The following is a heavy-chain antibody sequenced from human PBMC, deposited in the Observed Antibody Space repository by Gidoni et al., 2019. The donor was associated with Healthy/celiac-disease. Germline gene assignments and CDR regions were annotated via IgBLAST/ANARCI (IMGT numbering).Heavy chain of an antibody. D-gene: IGHD4-17*01. CDR1: GGTFSSYA. V-gene: IGHV1-69*01. CDR2: IIPIFGPA. CDR3: ATLIDYGGNSGVGLVDY. Sequence: QVQLVQSGAEVKKPGSSVKVSCKASGGTFSSYAISWVRQAPGQGLEWMGGIIPIFGPANYAQKFQGRVTITADESTSTAYMELSSLRSEDTAVYYCATLIDYGGNSGVGLVDYWGQGTLVTVSS. J-gene: IGHJ4*02.